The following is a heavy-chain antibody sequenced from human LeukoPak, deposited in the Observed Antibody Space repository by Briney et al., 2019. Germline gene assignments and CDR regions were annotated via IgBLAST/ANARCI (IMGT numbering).Heavy chain of an antibody. V-gene: IGHV1-18*01. D-gene: IGHD4-17*01. J-gene: IGHJ4*02. CDR2: ISAYNGNT. Sequence: ASVKVSCKASGYTFTSYGISWVRQAPGQGLEWMGWISAYNGNTNYAQKLQGRVTMTTDTSTSTASMELRSLRSDDTAVYYCARYDDYSIRNDYWGQGTLVTVSS. CDR1: GYTFTSYG. CDR3: ARYDDYSIRNDY.